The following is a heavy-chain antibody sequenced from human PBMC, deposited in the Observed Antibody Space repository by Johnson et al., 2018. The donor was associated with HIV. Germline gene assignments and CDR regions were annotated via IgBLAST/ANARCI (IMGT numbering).Heavy chain of an antibody. CDR3: ARGGYGEVFDI. Sequence: VLLVESGGGLVQPGGSLRLSCAASGFTVSSNYMSWVRQAPGKGLEWVSVFYSGGFTYYADSVKGRFTISRDNSKNTLYLQMNSLRAEDTAVYYCARGGYGEVFDIWGQGTMVTVSS. J-gene: IGHJ3*02. CDR2: FYSGGFT. V-gene: IGHV3-66*01. D-gene: IGHD4-17*01. CDR1: GFTVSSNY.